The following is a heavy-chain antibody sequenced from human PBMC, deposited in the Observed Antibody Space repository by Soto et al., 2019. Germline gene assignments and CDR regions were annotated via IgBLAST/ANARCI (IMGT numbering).Heavy chain of an antibody. J-gene: IGHJ5*02. D-gene: IGHD3-16*01. V-gene: IGHV3-74*01. CDR1: GFTFSNYW. CDR2: INPDGSRT. Sequence: EVQLVESGGDLVQPGGSLRLSCAASGFTFSNYWMHWVRQAPGKGLMWVSRINPDGSRTTYADSVKGRFAISRDNAKNTVYLQVLSLRVEDAAVYYCARVKLGSYDWFDPWGQGTLVTVSS. CDR3: ARVKLGSYDWFDP.